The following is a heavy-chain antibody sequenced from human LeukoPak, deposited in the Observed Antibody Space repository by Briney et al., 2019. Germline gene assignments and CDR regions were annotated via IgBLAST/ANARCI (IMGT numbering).Heavy chain of an antibody. J-gene: IGHJ6*03. Sequence: SETLSLTCAVYGGSFSGYYWSWIRQPPGKGLEWIGEINHSGSTNYNPSPKSRVTISVDTSKNQFSLKLSSVTAADTAVYYCARVPVVPAARGGYYYYMDVWGKGTTVTVSS. D-gene: IGHD2-2*01. CDR1: GGSFSGYY. CDR3: ARVPVVPAARGGYYYYMDV. CDR2: INHSGST. V-gene: IGHV4-34*01.